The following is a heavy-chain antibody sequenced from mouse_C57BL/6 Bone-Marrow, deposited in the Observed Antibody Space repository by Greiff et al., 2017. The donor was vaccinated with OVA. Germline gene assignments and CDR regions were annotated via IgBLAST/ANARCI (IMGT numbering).Heavy chain of an antibody. CDR3: ARDGTTVVAKENAMDY. J-gene: IGHJ4*01. CDR2: INPYNGDT. Sequence: EVQLQQSGPELVKPGDSVKISCKASGYSFTGYFMNWVMQSHGKSLEWIGRINPYNGDTFYNQKFKGKATLTVDKSSSTAHMELRSLTSEDSAVYYCARDGTTVVAKENAMDYWGQGTSVTVSS. V-gene: IGHV1-20*01. CDR1: GYSFTGYF. D-gene: IGHD1-1*01.